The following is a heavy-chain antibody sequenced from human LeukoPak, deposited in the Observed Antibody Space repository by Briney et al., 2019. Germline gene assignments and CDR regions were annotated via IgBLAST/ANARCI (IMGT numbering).Heavy chain of an antibody. Sequence: GGSLRLSCAASGFTFDIYGMHWVRQAPGKGLEWVAVIWYDGSNKFYADSVRGRFTISRDNSKNTLYLQMNSLRAEDTAAYYCARGFDSGYDFGYWGQGTLVTVSS. D-gene: IGHD5-12*01. CDR1: GFTFDIYG. CDR3: ARGFDSGYDFGY. J-gene: IGHJ4*02. V-gene: IGHV3-33*01. CDR2: IWYDGSNK.